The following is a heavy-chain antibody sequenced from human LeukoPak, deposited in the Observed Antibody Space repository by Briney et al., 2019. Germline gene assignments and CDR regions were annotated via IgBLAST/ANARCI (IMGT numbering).Heavy chain of an antibody. CDR3: ARNRAYCSSTSCYYDDY. D-gene: IGHD2-2*01. J-gene: IGHJ4*02. Sequence: SETLSLTCAVYGGSFSGYYWSWIRQPPGKGLEWIREINHSGSTNYNPSLKSRVTISVDTSKNQFSLKLSSVTAADTAVYYCARNRAYCSSTSCYYDDYWGQGTLVTVFS. V-gene: IGHV4-34*01. CDR2: INHSGST. CDR1: GGSFSGYY.